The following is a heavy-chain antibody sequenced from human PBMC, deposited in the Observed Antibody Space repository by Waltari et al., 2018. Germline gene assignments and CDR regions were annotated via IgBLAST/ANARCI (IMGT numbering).Heavy chain of an antibody. J-gene: IGHJ4*02. V-gene: IGHV2-26*01. CDR1: GFSLNSARMG. Sequence: QVTLKESGPVLMKPTETLTLTCTVSGFSLNSARMGVSWIRQTPGGALEWLANIFSNDDTSYSTALRRRRIISKDTAKSQVVLTMANVDPVETGRYYCARLDEYRSGTGDYWGQGILVTVSS. CDR2: IFSNDDT. D-gene: IGHD1-1*01. CDR3: ARLDEYRSGTGDY.